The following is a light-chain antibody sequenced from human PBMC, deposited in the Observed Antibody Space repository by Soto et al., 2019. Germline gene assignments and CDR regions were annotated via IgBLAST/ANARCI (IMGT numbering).Light chain of an antibody. CDR1: SSDVGIYNY. CDR2: DVS. J-gene: IGLJ2*01. Sequence: QSALTQPASVSGSPGQSITISCTGTSSDVGIYNYVSWYQHHPGKAPKLMISDVSNRPSGVSNRFSGSKSGNTASLTISGLQAEDEADYYCSSYTTSGTVVFGGGTKLTVL. V-gene: IGLV2-14*03. CDR3: SSYTTSGTVV.